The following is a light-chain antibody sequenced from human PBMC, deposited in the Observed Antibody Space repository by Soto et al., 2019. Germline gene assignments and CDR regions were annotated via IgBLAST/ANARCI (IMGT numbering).Light chain of an antibody. CDR1: QTISVS. CDR3: QQYDKYST. V-gene: IGKV1-5*01. Sequence: IQMTQSPSTLSASVGDTVTITCRASQTISVSLAWYRQKPGKAPKLLIYDASTLQEGVPSRFSGSGSGTEFTLTVTRLQPDDFATYYCQQYDKYSTFGHVTKV. J-gene: IGKJ1*01. CDR2: DAS.